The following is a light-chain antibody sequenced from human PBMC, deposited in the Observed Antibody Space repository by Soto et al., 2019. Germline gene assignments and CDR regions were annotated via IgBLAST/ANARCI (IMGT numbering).Light chain of an antibody. V-gene: IGLV2-14*01. J-gene: IGLJ3*02. CDR1: SSDVGGYNY. CDR2: DVS. Sequence: QSALTQPASVSGSPGQSITISCTGTSSDVGGYNYVSWYQQHPGKAPKLMIYDVSNRPSGVSNRFSGSKSGNTASLTISGLQAEDEADYYCSSYTSSSISWVFGGGTQLTVL. CDR3: SSYTSSSISWV.